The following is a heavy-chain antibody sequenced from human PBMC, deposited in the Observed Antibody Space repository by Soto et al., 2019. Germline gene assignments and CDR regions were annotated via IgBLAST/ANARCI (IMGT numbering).Heavy chain of an antibody. CDR1: GFTFSSYW. V-gene: IGHV3-7*01. CDR2: IKQDGSEK. D-gene: IGHD2-2*02. Sequence: GGSLRLSCAASGFTFSSYWMSWVRQAPGKGLEWVANIKQDGSEKYYVDSVKGRFTISRDNAKNSLYLQMNSLGAEDTAVYYCATAPALGYCSSTSCYNYYGMDVWGQGTTVTVSS. CDR3: ATAPALGYCSSTSCYNYYGMDV. J-gene: IGHJ6*02.